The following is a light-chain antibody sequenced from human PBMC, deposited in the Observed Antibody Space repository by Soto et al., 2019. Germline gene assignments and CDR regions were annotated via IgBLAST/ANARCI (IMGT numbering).Light chain of an antibody. J-gene: IGKJ2*01. CDR2: AAS. CDR1: QAISSY. Sequence: IQLTQSPSSLSASVGDRVTITCRASQAISSYLAWYQLKPGKAPKLLIYAASTLQSGVPSSFSGSGSGTDFSLTISSLQPEDFAVYYCQQRSNWPRYTFGQGTKLEIK. V-gene: IGKV1-9*01. CDR3: QQRSNWPRYT.